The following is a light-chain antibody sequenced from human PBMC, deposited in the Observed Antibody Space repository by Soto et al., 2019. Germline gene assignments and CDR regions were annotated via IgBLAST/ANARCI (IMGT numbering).Light chain of an antibody. J-gene: IGLJ3*02. CDR3: CSYAPTHTWL. V-gene: IGLV2-23*01. CDR2: EAS. CDR1: SSDVGSYTL. Sequence: QSALTQPASVSGSPGQSITISCTGTSSDVGSYTLVSWYQQHPGKAPKLMIFEASKRPSGVSHRFSGSKSGNTASLTISGLQTEDEAHYYCCSYAPTHTWLFGAGTKVTVL.